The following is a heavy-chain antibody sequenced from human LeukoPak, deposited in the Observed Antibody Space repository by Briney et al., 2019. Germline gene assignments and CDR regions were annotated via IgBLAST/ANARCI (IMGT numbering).Heavy chain of an antibody. J-gene: IGHJ6*03. CDR2: IKQDGSEK. CDR1: GFTFSGYW. Sequence: GESLRLSCAASGFTFSGYWMRWVRQAPGKGLEWVANIKQDGSEKYYVDSVKGRFTISRDNAKNSVYLQMNSLRADDTADYYCARGSYYYYYMDVWGKGTTVTVSS. CDR3: ARGSYYYYYMDV. V-gene: IGHV3-7*01.